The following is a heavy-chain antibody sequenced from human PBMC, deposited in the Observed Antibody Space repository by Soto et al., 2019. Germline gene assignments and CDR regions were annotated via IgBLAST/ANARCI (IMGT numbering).Heavy chain of an antibody. J-gene: IGHJ4*02. V-gene: IGHV4-38-2*01. D-gene: IGHD6-6*01. CDR3: ARASPAARSPKYYFDY. Sequence: SETLSLTCAVSGYSISSGYYWGWIRRPPGKGLEWIGSIYHSGSTYYNPSLKSRVAISVDTSKNQFSLKLSSVTAADTAVYYCARASPAARSPKYYFDYWGQGTLVTVSS. CDR2: IYHSGST. CDR1: GYSISSGYY.